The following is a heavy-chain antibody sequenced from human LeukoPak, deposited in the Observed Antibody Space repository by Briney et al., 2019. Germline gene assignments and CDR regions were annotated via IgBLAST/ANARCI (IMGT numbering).Heavy chain of an antibody. CDR1: GGTFSSYA. J-gene: IGHJ6*03. V-gene: IGHV1-69*05. D-gene: IGHD3-22*01. CDR3: ARESRHDSSGYFPYYYYYYMDV. Sequence: SVKVSCKASGGTFSSYAISWVRQAPGQGLEWMGGIIPIFGTANYAQKFQGRVTITTDESTRTAYMELSSLRSEDTAVYYCARESRHDSSGYFPYYYYYYMDVWGKGTTVTVSS. CDR2: IIPIFGTA.